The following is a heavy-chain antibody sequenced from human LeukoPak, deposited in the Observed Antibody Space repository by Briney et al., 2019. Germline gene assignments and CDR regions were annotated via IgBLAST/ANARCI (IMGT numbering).Heavy chain of an antibody. CDR3: AKVTAVAANY. J-gene: IGHJ4*02. Sequence: PSETLSLTCAVSGYSISSGYYWGWIRQPPGKGLEWIGSIYHSGSTYYNPSLKSRVTISVDTSKNQFSLKLSSVTAADTAVYYCAKVTAVAANYWGQGTLVTVSS. CDR1: GYSISSGYY. CDR2: IYHSGST. D-gene: IGHD6-19*01. V-gene: IGHV4-38-2*01.